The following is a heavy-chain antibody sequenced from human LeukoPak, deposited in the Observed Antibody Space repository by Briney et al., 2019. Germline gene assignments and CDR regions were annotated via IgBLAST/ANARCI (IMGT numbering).Heavy chain of an antibody. CDR1: GYSISSGDY. CDR2: IFNSGST. D-gene: IGHD3-16*01. V-gene: IGHV4-38-2*01. Sequence: SETLSLTCAVSGYSISSGDYWGWIRQPPGKGLEWIGSIFNSGSTYYNPSLKSRVTISADTSKRHFSLKLSSVTAADTAVYYCARNRSEPLGNGGSFDYWGQGTLVTVSS. CDR3: ARNRSEPLGNGGSFDY. J-gene: IGHJ4*02.